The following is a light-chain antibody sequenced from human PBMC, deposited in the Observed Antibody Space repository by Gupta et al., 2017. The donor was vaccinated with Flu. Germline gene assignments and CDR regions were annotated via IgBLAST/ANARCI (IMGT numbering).Light chain of an antibody. CDR3: QQYGSSLFP. Sequence: EIVLTPSPDTLSLTPGERATLSCRASQSVSSSYLAWYQQKPGQAPRLLIYGASSRATGIPDRFSGSGSGTDFTLTISRLEPEDFAVYYCQQYGSSLFPFGPGTKVDIK. J-gene: IGKJ3*01. CDR1: QSVSSSY. V-gene: IGKV3-20*01. CDR2: GAS.